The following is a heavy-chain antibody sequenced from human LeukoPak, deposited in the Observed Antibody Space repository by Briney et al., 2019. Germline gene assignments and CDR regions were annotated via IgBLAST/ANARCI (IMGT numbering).Heavy chain of an antibody. CDR1: GYSFSGYG. J-gene: IGHJ4*02. V-gene: IGHV1-2*02. CDR3: ASEEVGPRQHLTYFDY. CDR2: INPNSGGT. Sequence: ASVKVSCKASGYSFSGYGISWVRQAPGQGLEWMGWINPNSGGTKYAQKFQARVTMTRDTSISTAYMELSRLTSDDTAVYYCASEEVGPRQHLTYFDYWGQGTLVTVSS. D-gene: IGHD6-13*01.